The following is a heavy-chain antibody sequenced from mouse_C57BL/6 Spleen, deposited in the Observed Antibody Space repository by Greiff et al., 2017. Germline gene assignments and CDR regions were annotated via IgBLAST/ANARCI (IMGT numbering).Heavy chain of an antibody. CDR3: ARYPEDYCAVDD. CDR2: IYPGDGDT. V-gene: IGHV1-80*01. J-gene: IGHJ4*01. Sequence: QVQLQQSGADLVKPGASVKISCKASGYAFSSYWMTWVKQRPGKGLEWIGHIYPGDGDTNYTGKFKGKATLTADKAYSTVYMQLSSLTSEDSAVYFCARYPEDYCAVDDWGKGTSVTVAS. CDR1: GYAFSSYW.